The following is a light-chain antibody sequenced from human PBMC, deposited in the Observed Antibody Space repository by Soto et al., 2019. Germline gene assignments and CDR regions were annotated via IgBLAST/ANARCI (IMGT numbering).Light chain of an antibody. V-gene: IGLV3-9*01. CDR2: RDS. CDR3: QGWDSSTPKVV. Sequence: YELPQPLSVSVALGQTARITCGGTNIGSKNVHWYQQKPGQAPVLVIYRDSNRPSGIPERFSGSNSGNTATLTISRAQAGDEADYYCQGWDSSTPKVVFGGGTKRTVL. J-gene: IGLJ2*01. CDR1: NIGSKN.